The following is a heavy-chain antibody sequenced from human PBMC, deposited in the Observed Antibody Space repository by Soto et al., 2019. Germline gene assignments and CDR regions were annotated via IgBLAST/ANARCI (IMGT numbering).Heavy chain of an antibody. CDR2: ISYDASTK. Sequence: QVQLVESGGGVVQPGRSLRLSCAASGFTFNSYAMHWVRQAPGKGLEWVAVISYDASTKYYADSVKGRFTISRDNSKNTLYLQMNSLRAEDTAVYYCATKSYGYVSTYYFDYWGQGTLVTVSS. CDR1: GFTFNSYA. J-gene: IGHJ4*02. CDR3: ATKSYGYVSTYYFDY. V-gene: IGHV3-30*03. D-gene: IGHD5-18*01.